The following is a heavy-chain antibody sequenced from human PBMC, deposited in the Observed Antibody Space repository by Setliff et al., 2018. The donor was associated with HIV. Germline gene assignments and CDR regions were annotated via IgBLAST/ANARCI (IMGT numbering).Heavy chain of an antibody. CDR3: AREGGDYYYYYMDV. CDR1: GGTLSSHA. CDR2: IIPIFGTA. D-gene: IGHD3-16*01. V-gene: IGHV1-69*13. J-gene: IGHJ6*03. Sequence: SVKVSCKIFGGTLSSHALSWVRQAPGQGLEWMGGIIPIFGTANYAQKFQGRVTITADESTSTAYMELSSLRSEDTAVYYCAREGGDYYYYYMDVWGKGTTVTVSS.